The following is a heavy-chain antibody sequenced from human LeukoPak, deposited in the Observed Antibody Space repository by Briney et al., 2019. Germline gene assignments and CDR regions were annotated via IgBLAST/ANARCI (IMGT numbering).Heavy chain of an antibody. CDR1: GFTFSSYA. CDR2: ISGSGGST. V-gene: IGHV3-23*01. CDR3: ARGFSTATYGSGGVDY. D-gene: IGHD3-10*01. Sequence: GGSLRLSCAASGFTFSSYAMSWVRQAPGKGLEWVSAISGSGGSTYYADSVKGRFTISRDNSKNTLYLQMNSLRAEDTAVYYCARGFSTATYGSGGVDYWGQGTLVTVSS. J-gene: IGHJ4*02.